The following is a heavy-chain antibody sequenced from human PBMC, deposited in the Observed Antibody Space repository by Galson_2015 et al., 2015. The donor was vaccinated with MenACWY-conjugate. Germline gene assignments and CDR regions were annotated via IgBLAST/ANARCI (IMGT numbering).Heavy chain of an antibody. Sequence: SLRLSCAASGFTFSSYSMHWVRQAPGKGLDWISYISIRSSSKYYADSVKGRFTISRDDAKNSLYLQMNSLTVEDTAVYYCARENGGNEDYWGQGTLVTVPS. CDR3: ARENGGNEDY. V-gene: IGHV3-48*04. D-gene: IGHD4-23*01. CDR1: GFTFSSYS. CDR2: ISIRSSSK. J-gene: IGHJ4*02.